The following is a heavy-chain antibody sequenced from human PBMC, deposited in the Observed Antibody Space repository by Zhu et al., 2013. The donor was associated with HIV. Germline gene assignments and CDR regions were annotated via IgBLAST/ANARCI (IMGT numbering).Heavy chain of an antibody. V-gene: IGHV1-2*02. D-gene: IGHD1-1*01. Sequence: QVQLVQSGAGMKKPGASVKVSCKASAYTFTGYFVHWVRQAPGQGLEWMGWINPNNGVTKYARKFQGRVTMTRDTSINTAYLEVSGLTSDDTAMYYCARESGRKGTGTTSTFDYWGQGTLVTVSS. CDR3: ARESGRKGTGTTSTFDY. J-gene: IGHJ4*02. CDR2: INPNNGVT. CDR1: AYTFTGYF.